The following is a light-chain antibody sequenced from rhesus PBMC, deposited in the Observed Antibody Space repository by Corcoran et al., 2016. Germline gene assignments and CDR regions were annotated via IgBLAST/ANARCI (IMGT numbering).Light chain of an antibody. Sequence: QVILTQSPATLSLSPGERATLSCRASQSVSSSLAWYQQKPGQAPRLLIYGPSSRATGIPDRFSGRGSGTEFTLTINSLEPEDFAVYYCQKYSSSPFTFGPGTKLDIK. CDR1: QSVSSS. CDR3: QKYSSSPFT. J-gene: IGKJ3*01. V-gene: IGKV3-53*02. CDR2: GPS.